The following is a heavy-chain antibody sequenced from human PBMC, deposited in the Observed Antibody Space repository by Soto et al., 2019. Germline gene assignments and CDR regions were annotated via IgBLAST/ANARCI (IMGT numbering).Heavy chain of an antibody. Sequence: PSETLSLTCTVSGGSISSYYWSWIRQPPGKGLEWIGYIYYSGSTNYNPSLKSRVTISVDTSKNQFSLKLSSVPAADTAVYYCARIYGASFDYWGQGTLVTVSS. V-gene: IGHV4-59*01. J-gene: IGHJ4*02. CDR1: GGSISSYY. CDR3: ARIYGASFDY. CDR2: IYYSGST. D-gene: IGHD4-17*01.